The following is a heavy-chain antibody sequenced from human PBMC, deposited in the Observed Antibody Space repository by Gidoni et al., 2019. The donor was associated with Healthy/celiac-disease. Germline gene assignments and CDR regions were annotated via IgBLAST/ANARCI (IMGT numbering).Heavy chain of an antibody. D-gene: IGHD6-13*01. CDR3: ARFLSGQLVSRHGSEGWFDP. CDR2: IYHSGST. CDR1: GGSISSSNW. J-gene: IGHJ5*02. Sequence: QVQLQESGPGLVKPSGTLSLTCAVSGGSISSSNWWSWVRQPPGKGLEGIGEIYHSGSTNYNPSLKSRVTISVDKSKNQFSLKLSSVTAADTAVYYCARFLSGQLVSRHGSEGWFDPWGQGTLVTVSS. V-gene: IGHV4-4*02.